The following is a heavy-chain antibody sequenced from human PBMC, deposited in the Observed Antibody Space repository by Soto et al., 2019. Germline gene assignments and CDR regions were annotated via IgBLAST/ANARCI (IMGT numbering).Heavy chain of an antibody. V-gene: IGHV4-34*01. CDR2: INHSGST. J-gene: IGHJ6*02. D-gene: IGHD6-13*01. CDR1: GGSFSGYY. CDR3: ARGPAADGSRGYYYYGMDV. Sequence: SETLSLTCAVYGGSFSGYYWSWIRQPPGKGLEWIGEINHSGSTNYNPSLKSRVTISVDTSKNQLSLKLSSVTAADTAVYYCARGPAADGSRGYYYYGMDVWGQGTTVTVSS.